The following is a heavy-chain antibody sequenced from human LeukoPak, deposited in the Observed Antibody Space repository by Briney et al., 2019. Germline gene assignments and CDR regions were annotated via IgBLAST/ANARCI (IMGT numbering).Heavy chain of an antibody. J-gene: IGHJ4*02. CDR2: IYTSGST. CDR1: GGSISSGSYY. Sequence: SQTLSLTCTVSGGSISSGSYYWSWIRQPAGKGLEWIGRIYTSGSTNYNPSLKSRVTISVDTSKNQFSLKLSSVTAADTAVYYCARGLRGFGELSYWGQGTLVTVSS. D-gene: IGHD3-10*01. CDR3: ARGLRGFGELSY. V-gene: IGHV4-61*02.